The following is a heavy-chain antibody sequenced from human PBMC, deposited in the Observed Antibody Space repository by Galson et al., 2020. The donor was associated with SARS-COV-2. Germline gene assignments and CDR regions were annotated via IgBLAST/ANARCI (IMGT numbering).Heavy chain of an antibody. CDR1: GFTFSNYW. D-gene: IGHD1-26*01. J-gene: IGHJ5*02. Sequence: GSLRLSCAVSGFTFSNYWMHWVRQAPGRGLVWVSRINSDGSTTNYADSVKGRFTISRDNAKNTLFLQMNSLRAEDTAVYFCAILASITTTTTGGFDPWGQGTLVTVSS. V-gene: IGHV3-74*01. CDR2: INSDGSTT. CDR3: AILASITTTTTGGFDP.